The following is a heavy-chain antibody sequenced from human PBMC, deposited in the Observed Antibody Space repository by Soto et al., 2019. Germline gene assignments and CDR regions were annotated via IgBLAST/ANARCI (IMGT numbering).Heavy chain of an antibody. J-gene: IGHJ4*02. D-gene: IGHD1-7*01. V-gene: IGHV1-8*01. Sequence: ASVKVSCKASGYTFTSYDINWVRQATGQGLEWMGWMNPNSGNTGYAQKFQGRVTMTRNTSISTAYMELSSLRSEDTAVYYCGRGLGFRNWNYSWGQGTLVTVSS. CDR2: MNPNSGNT. CDR1: GYTFTSYD. CDR3: GRGLGFRNWNYS.